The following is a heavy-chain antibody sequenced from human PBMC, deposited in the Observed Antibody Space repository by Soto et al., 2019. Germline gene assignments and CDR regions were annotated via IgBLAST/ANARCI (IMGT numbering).Heavy chain of an antibody. D-gene: IGHD6-13*01. J-gene: IGHJ4*02. CDR3: AKIIDGAGTGD. Sequence: EVQLLESGGGLAQPGGSLRLSCAASGFTFSSYGITWVRQAPGKGLEWVSSISGGAESTFYADSVKGRFTIYRDNFKNALYFQMNSLRVEDTAVYYCAKIIDGAGTGDWGQGTLVTVSS. CDR1: GFTFSSYG. CDR2: ISGGAEST. V-gene: IGHV3-23*01.